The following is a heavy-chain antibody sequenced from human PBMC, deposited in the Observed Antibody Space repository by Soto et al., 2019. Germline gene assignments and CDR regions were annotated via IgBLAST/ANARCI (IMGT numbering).Heavy chain of an antibody. Sequence: SGPTLVNPTQTLTLTCTFSGFSLSTSGMCVTWIRQPPGKALEWLAHIHWDDDKDYNKFLETRLSISKDTSKNQVALTVRNVDPVDTATYYFARILRTRVSSGSWRSDGMDVWGQGTPVTVSS. CDR1: GFSLSTSGMC. CDR2: IHWDDDK. J-gene: IGHJ6*02. D-gene: IGHD3-10*01. V-gene: IGHV2-70*01. CDR3: ARILRTRVSSGSWRSDGMDV.